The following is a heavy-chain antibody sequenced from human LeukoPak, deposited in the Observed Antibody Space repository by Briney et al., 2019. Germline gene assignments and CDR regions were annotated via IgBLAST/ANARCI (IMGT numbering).Heavy chain of an antibody. D-gene: IGHD2-2*03. Sequence: SETLSLTCTVSGGSISSYYWSWIRQPPGKGLEWIGYIYYSGSTNYNPSLKSRVTISVDTSKNQFSLKLSSVTAADTAVYYCARDHGYCSSTSCYGGVEFDYWGQGTLVTVSS. CDR2: IYYSGST. V-gene: IGHV4-59*12. J-gene: IGHJ4*02. CDR3: ARDHGYCSSTSCYGGVEFDY. CDR1: GGSISSYY.